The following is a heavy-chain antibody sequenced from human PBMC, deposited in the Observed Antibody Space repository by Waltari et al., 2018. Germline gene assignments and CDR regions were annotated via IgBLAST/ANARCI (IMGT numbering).Heavy chain of an antibody. CDR1: GYRFTNYW. CDR2: IYPADSST. V-gene: IGHV5-51*01. D-gene: IGHD3-16*01. CDR3: ARLGGGGEYYYFYMDV. Sequence: EVRLVQSGAEVKKPGESLKISCEGSGYRFTNYWIAWVRQMPVKGLEWMGLIYPADSSTRYSPSFQGQVTLSADRSINTAYLQWSSLKASDTALYYGARLGGGGEYYYFYMDVWGKGTTVTVSS. J-gene: IGHJ6*03.